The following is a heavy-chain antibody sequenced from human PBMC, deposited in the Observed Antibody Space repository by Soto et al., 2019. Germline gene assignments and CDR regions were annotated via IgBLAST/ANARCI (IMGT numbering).Heavy chain of an antibody. CDR3: SRGYPPRDQLGNLPGAF. CDR1: GYTFTSYY. J-gene: IGHJ4*02. D-gene: IGHD1-1*01. V-gene: IGHV1-46*03. Sequence: QVQLVQSGAEVMQPGASVKVSCKASGYTFTSYYIQWVRQAPGQGLEWMGIINPSGGSTNYAQKFQGRXTXTXYTSTSTVYMELSSLRSEDTAIYYCSRGYPPRDQLGNLPGAFWGQGTLVTVSS. CDR2: INPSGGST.